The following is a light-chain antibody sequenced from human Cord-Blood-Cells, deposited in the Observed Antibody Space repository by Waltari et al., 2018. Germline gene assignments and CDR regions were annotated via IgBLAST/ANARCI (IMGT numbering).Light chain of an antibody. CDR3: SSYTSSSTLYV. Sequence: QSALTQPASVSGSPGLSITISCTGTSSDVGGYNYVSWYQQHPGKAPKLMIYDVSKRPSGVSNRFAGSKSGNTTSLTISGLQAEDEADYYCSSYTSSSTLYVFGTGTKVTVL. CDR2: DVS. V-gene: IGLV2-14*01. J-gene: IGLJ1*01. CDR1: SSDVGGYNY.